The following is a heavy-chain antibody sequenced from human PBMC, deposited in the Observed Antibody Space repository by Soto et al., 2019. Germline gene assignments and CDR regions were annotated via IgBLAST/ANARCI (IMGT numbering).Heavy chain of an antibody. CDR2: VNPSGST. CDR3: ARDLGSSSAPEYFDY. D-gene: IGHD6-6*01. J-gene: IGHJ4*02. V-gene: IGHV1-46*01. CDR1: GYTFTSYH. Sequence: ASVKVSCKAYGYTFTSYHMHWVRQAPGQGLEWMGKVNPSGSTTYAQQFQGRVTMTTDTSTSTAYMELRSLRSDDTAVYYCARDLGSSSAPEYFDYWGQGTLVTVSS.